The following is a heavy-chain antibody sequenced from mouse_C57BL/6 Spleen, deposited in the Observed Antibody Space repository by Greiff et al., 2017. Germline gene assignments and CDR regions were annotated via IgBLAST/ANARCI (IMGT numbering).Heavy chain of an antibody. CDR3: ARGGWGFDY. CDR1: GYSITSGYY. J-gene: IGHJ2*01. D-gene: IGHD3-3*01. V-gene: IGHV3-6*01. Sequence: VQLKESGPGLVKPSQSLSLTCSVTGYSITSGYYWNWIRQFPGNKLEWMGYISYDGSNNYNPSLKNRISITRDTSKNQFFLKLNSVTTEDTATYYCARGGWGFDYWGQGTTLTVSS. CDR2: ISYDGSN.